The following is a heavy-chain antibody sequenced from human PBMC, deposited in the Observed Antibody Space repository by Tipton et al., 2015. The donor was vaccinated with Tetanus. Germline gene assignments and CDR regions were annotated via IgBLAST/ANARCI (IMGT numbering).Heavy chain of an antibody. V-gene: IGHV3-48*03. D-gene: IGHD2-15*01. CDR2: ISSSGSTI. CDR3: AREKEVVVVVAEVGMDV. CDR1: GFTFSSYE. Sequence: CAVSGFTFSSYEMNWVRQAPGKGLEWVSYISSSGSTIYYADSVKGRFTISRDNAKNSLYLQMNSLRAEDTAVYYCAREKEVVVVVAEVGMDVWGQGTTVTVSS. J-gene: IGHJ6*02.